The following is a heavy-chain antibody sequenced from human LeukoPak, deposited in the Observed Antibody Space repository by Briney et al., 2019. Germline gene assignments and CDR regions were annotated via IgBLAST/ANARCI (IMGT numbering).Heavy chain of an antibody. CDR3: VKDAITMVRGAIFDAFDI. CDR1: GFTFSSYA. D-gene: IGHD3-10*01. J-gene: IGHJ3*02. V-gene: IGHV3-64D*06. CDR2: ISSNGGST. Sequence: GGSLRLSCSASGFTFSSYAMHWVRQAPGKGLEYVSAISSNGGSTYYADSVKGRFTISRDNSKNTPYLQMSSLRAEDTAVYYCVKDAITMVRGAIFDAFDIWGQGTMVAVSS.